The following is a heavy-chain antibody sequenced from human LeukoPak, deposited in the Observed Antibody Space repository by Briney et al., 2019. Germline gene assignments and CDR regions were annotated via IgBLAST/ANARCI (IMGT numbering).Heavy chain of an antibody. V-gene: IGHV4-34*01. J-gene: IGHJ4*02. CDR3: ARDAKYCSSTSCRKIFDY. D-gene: IGHD2-2*01. CDR1: GGSISSYY. CDR2: INHSGST. Sequence: SETLSLTCTVSGGSISSYYWSWIRQPPGKGLEWIGEINHSGSTNYNPSLKSRVTISVDTSKNQFSLKLSSVTAADTAVYYCARDAKYCSSTSCRKIFDYWGQGTLVTVSS.